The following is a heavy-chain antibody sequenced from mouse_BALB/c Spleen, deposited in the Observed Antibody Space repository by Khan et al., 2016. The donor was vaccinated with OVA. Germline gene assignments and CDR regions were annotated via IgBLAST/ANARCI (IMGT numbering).Heavy chain of an antibody. V-gene: IGHV3-2*02. Sequence: EVQLQELGPGLVKPSQSLSLTCTVTGYSITSDYAWNWIRQFPGNQLEWMAYITYSGATSYSPSLKSRVSVTRETSKNQFFLQLNSVTAEDTATYYCVRGRTYWGQGTLVTVSA. CDR1: GYSITSDYA. CDR3: VRGRTY. CDR2: ITYSGAT. J-gene: IGHJ3*01.